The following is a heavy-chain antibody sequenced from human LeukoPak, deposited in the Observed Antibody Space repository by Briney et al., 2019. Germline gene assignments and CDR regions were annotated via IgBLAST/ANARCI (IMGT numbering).Heavy chain of an antibody. J-gene: IGHJ6*03. CDR3: ARDRYSSGWYERQGINYYYYMDV. Sequence: PSQTLSLTRTVSGASISSGSYYWSWIRQPPGKGLEWIGYIYYSGSTNYNPSLKSRVTISVDTSKNQFSLKLSSVTAADTAVYYCARDRYSSGWYERQGINYYYYMDVWGKGTTVTVS. CDR2: IYYSGST. V-gene: IGHV4-61*01. CDR1: GASISSGSYY. D-gene: IGHD6-19*01.